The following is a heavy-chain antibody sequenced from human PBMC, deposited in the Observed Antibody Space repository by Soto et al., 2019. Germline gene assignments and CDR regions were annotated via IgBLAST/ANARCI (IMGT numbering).Heavy chain of an antibody. J-gene: IGHJ4*02. Sequence: GGALKISWKGSGYIFSRYWMSWVRHTPGKRLAWLSSIYPSYSYTNYSPSFQGHFTISADKSISTAYLQWSSLKASDTAMYYCARVAVASYFDYWGQGTLVTVSS. D-gene: IGHD6-19*01. CDR3: ARVAVASYFDY. V-gene: IGHV5-10-1*01. CDR1: GYIFSRYW. CDR2: IYPSYSYT.